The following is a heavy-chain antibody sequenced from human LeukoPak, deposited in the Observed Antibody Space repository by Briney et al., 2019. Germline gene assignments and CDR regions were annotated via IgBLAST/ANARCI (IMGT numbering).Heavy chain of an antibody. CDR3: ARGRGGSYHY. CDR1: GFTFSSYA. J-gene: IGHJ4*02. D-gene: IGHD1-26*01. Sequence: GGSLRLSCAASGFTFSSYAMSWVRQAPGKGLEWVSAISGSGGSTYYADSVKGRFTISRDNAKNTLYLQMNSLRVEDTAVYYCARGRGGSYHYWGQGTLVTVSS. V-gene: IGHV3-23*01. CDR2: ISGSGGST.